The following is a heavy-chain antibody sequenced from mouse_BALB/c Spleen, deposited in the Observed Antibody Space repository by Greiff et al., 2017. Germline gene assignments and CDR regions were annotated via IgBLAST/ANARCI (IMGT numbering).Heavy chain of an antibody. J-gene: IGHJ2*01. CDR1: GFDFSRYW. V-gene: IGHV4-1*02. Sequence: EVKLLESGGGLVQPGGSLKLSCAASGFDFSRYWMSWVRQAPGKGLEWIGEINPDSSTINYTPSLKDKFIISRDNAKNTLYLQMSKVRSEDTALYYCARHGLGRRVQYYFDYWGQGTTLTVSS. CDR3: ARHGLGRRVQYYFDY. D-gene: IGHD4-1*01. CDR2: INPDSSTI.